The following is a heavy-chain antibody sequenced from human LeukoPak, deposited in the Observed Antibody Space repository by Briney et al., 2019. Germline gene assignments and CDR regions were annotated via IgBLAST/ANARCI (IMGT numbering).Heavy chain of an antibody. D-gene: IGHD6-19*01. Sequence: PGRSLRLSCAASGFTFSSYGMHWVRQAPGKGLEWVAVISYDGSNKYYADSVKGRFTISRDNSKNTLYLQMNSLRAEDTAVYYCARDPEGTLGIAVAPHFDYWGQGTLVTVSS. CDR1: GFTFSSYG. CDR2: ISYDGSNK. V-gene: IGHV3-30*03. CDR3: ARDPEGTLGIAVAPHFDY. J-gene: IGHJ4*02.